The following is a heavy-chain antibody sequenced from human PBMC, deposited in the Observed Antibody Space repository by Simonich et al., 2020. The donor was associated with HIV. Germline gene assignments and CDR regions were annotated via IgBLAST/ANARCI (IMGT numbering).Heavy chain of an antibody. V-gene: IGHV3-23*01. CDR1: GFSFSSYA. J-gene: IGHJ4*02. D-gene: IGHD3-3*01. CDR3: AKDRYYNFWSGYYDY. Sequence: EVQLLESGGGLVQPGGSLRLSCAASGFSFSSYAMSWVRQAPGKGLGWVSAIMGRGGSTNYADSVKGRFTISRDNSKNTLYLQMNSLRAEDTAVYYCAKDRYYNFWSGYYDYWGQGTLVTVSS. CDR2: IMGRGGST.